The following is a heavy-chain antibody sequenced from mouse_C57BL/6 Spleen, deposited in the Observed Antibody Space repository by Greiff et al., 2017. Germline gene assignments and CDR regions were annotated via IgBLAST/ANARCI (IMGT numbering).Heavy chain of an antibody. CDR1: GYSFTGYY. CDR2: INPSTGGT. Sequence: EVQLQQSGPELVKPGASVKISCKASGYSFTGYYMNWVKQSPEKSLEWIGEINPSTGGTTYNQKFKAKATLTVDKSSSTAYMQLKSLTSEESAVYYCARDYYGSTGYWGQGTTLTVSS. CDR3: ARDYYGSTGY. J-gene: IGHJ2*01. D-gene: IGHD1-1*01. V-gene: IGHV1-42*01.